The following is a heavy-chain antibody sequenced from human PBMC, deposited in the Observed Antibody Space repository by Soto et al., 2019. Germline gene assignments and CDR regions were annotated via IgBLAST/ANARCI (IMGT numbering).Heavy chain of an antibody. CDR3: ARGRGYSGYDLDY. CDR2: IIPIFGTA. Sequence: SVKVSCKASGGTFSSYAISWVRQAPGQGLEWMGGIIPIFGTANYAQKFQGRVTITADESTSTAYMELRSMRSEDTAVYYCARGRGYSGYDLDYWGQGTLVTVSS. D-gene: IGHD5-12*01. J-gene: IGHJ4*02. CDR1: GGTFSSYA. V-gene: IGHV1-69*13.